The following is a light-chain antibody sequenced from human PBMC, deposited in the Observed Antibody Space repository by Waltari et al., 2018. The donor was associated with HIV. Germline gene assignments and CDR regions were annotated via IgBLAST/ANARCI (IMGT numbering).Light chain of an antibody. CDR1: QDISDS. CDR2: AAS. V-gene: IGKV1-8*01. CDR3: QQYFGDSEST. J-gene: IGKJ3*01. Sequence: AIRMTQSPSTVSSSIGDRVSITCRASQDISDSLAWYQQKAGQAPKLLIYAASSLQTGVPSRFSGSRSGTQFTLSISCLQAEDFATYYCQQYFGDSESTFGPGTKVDIK.